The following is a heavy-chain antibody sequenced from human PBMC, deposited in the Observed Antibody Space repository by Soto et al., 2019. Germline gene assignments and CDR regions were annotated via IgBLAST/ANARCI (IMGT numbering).Heavy chain of an antibody. CDR2: INHSGST. J-gene: IGHJ4*02. V-gene: IGHV4-34*01. CDR3: ARGRVYPYCSSTSCERVYFDY. CDR1: GGSFSGYY. D-gene: IGHD2-2*01. Sequence: SETLSLTCAVYGGSFSGYYWSWIRQPPGKGLEWIGEINHSGSTNYNPSLKSRVTISVDTSKNQFSLKLSSVTAAGTAVYYCARGRVYPYCSSTSCERVYFDYWGQGTLVTVSS.